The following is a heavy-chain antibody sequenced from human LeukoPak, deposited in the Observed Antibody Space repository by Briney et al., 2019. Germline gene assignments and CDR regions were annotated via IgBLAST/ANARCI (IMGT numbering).Heavy chain of an antibody. CDR2: ITSGSSSI. V-gene: IGHV3-21*01. D-gene: IGHD6-13*01. CDR3: ARDNWLYSSSSIDY. Sequence: GSLRLSCAASGFTFSSYSINWVRQAPGKGLEWVSSITSGSSSIYYAGSVKGRFTISRDNAKNSLYLQMNSLRAEDTAVYYCARDNWLYSSSSIDYWGQGTLVTVSS. CDR1: GFTFSSYS. J-gene: IGHJ4*02.